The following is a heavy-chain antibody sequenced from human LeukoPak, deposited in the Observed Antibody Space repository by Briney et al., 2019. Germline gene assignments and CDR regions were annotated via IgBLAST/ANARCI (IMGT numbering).Heavy chain of an antibody. J-gene: IGHJ4*02. V-gene: IGHV4-59*08. CDR3: ARRSISGNSWDYFDY. CDR1: GASISSYY. D-gene: IGHD4-23*01. CDR2: MYYSGST. Sequence: SETLSLTCTVSGASISSYYWSWIRQPPGKGLEWIAFMYYSGSTNYNPSLKSRVTISVDTSKNQFSLKLSSVTAADSSVYYCARRSISGNSWDYFDYWGQGTLVTVSS.